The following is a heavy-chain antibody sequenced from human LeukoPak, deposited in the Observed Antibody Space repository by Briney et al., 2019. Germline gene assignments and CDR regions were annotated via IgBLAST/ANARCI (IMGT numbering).Heavy chain of an antibody. Sequence: GGSLRLSCAASGFTFSSYSMNWVRQAPGKGLEWVSSISSSSSYIYYADSVKGRFTTSRDNAKNTLYLQMSSLRAEDTAVYYCARDQSLLYFDYWGQGTLVTVSS. D-gene: IGHD2-15*01. CDR1: GFTFSSYS. CDR2: ISSSSSYI. CDR3: ARDQSLLYFDY. V-gene: IGHV3-21*01. J-gene: IGHJ4*02.